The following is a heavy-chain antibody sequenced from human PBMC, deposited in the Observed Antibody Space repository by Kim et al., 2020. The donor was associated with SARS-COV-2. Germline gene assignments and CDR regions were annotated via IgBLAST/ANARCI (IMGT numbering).Heavy chain of an antibody. CDR2: FDPEDGET. Sequence: ASVKVSCKVSGYTLTELSMHWVRQAPGKGLEWMGGFDPEDGETIYAQKFQGRVTMTEDTSTDTAYMELSSLRSEDTAVYYCATDRHYYDSSGYYGGHWGQGTLVTVYS. CDR1: GYTLTELS. D-gene: IGHD3-22*01. CDR3: ATDRHYYDSSGYYGGH. J-gene: IGHJ4*02. V-gene: IGHV1-24*01.